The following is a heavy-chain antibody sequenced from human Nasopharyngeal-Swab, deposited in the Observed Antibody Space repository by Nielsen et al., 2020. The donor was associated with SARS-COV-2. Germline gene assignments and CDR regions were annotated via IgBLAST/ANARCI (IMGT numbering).Heavy chain of an antibody. Sequence: WIRQPPGKGLEWIGEINHSGSTNYNPSLKSRVTISVDTSKNQFSLKLSSVTAADTAVYYCARGRGSSPSRVYYYYMDDWGKGTTVTVSS. D-gene: IGHD6-6*01. V-gene: IGHV4-34*01. J-gene: IGHJ6*03. CDR3: ARGRGSSPSRVYYYYMDD. CDR2: INHSGST.